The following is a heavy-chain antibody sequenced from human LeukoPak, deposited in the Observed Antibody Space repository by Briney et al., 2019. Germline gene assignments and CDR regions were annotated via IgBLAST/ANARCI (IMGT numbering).Heavy chain of an antibody. CDR2: IKSKTDGGTT. D-gene: IGHD5-18*01. V-gene: IGHV3-15*01. CDR3: TTGAAPNKRAAIGYYYYMDV. Sequence: PGGSLRLSCAASGFTFSNAWMSWVRQAPGKGLEWVGRIKSKTDGGTTDYAAPVKGRFTISRDDSKNTLYLQMNSLKTEDTAVYYCTTGAAPNKRAAIGYYYYMDVWGKGTTVTVSS. CDR1: GFTFSNAW. J-gene: IGHJ6*03.